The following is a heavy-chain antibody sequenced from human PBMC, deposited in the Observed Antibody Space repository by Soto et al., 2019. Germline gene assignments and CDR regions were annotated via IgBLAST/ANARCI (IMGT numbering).Heavy chain of an antibody. CDR3: ARERSGSYNVDY. D-gene: IGHD1-26*01. CDR2: IYYSGST. Sequence: TLSLTCTVSGGSISSGGYYWSWIRQHPGKGLEWIGYIYYSGSTYYNPSLKSRVTISVDTSKNQFSLKLSSVTAADTAVYYCARERSGSYNVDYWGQGTLVTVSS. V-gene: IGHV4-31*03. J-gene: IGHJ4*02. CDR1: GGSISSGGYY.